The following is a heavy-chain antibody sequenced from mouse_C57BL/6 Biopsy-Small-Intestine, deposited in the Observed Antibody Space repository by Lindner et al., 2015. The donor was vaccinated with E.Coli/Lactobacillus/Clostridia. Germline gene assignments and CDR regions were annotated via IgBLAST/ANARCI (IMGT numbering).Heavy chain of an antibody. Sequence: VQLQESGPELVKPGASVKISCKTSGHTFNNSWMNWVKQRPGKGLEWIGWIYPGDGDTDYNGKFKGKATLTTDKSSSTAYMQLSSLTSEDSAVYFCARPSSYSNYDWYIDVWGAGTTVTVSS. J-gene: IGHJ1*01. D-gene: IGHD2-5*01. CDR2: IYPGDGDT. V-gene: IGHV1-82*01. CDR1: GHTFNNSW. CDR3: ARPSSYSNYDWYIDV.